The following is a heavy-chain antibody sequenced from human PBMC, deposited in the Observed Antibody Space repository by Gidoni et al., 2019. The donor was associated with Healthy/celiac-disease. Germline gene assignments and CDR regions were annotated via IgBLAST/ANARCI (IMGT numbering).Heavy chain of an antibody. CDR1: GYTFTGYY. Sequence: QVQLVQSGAEVKKPGASVKVSCTASGYTFTGYYMHWVRQAPGQGLEWMGWINPNSGGTNYAQKVQGRVTMTRETSISTAYMELSRLRSDDTAVYYCARVFPGSLNNWFDPWGQGTLVTVSS. V-gene: IGHV1-2*02. J-gene: IGHJ5*02. CDR2: INPNSGGT. D-gene: IGHD1-26*01. CDR3: ARVFPGSLNNWFDP.